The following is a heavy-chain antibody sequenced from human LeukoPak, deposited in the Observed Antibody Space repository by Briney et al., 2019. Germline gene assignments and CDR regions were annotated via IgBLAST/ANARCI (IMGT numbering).Heavy chain of an antibody. CDR2: IFYSGST. CDR1: GGSISSHY. CDR3: ARDSGFGGYGG. V-gene: IGHV4-59*11. Sequence: SETLSLTCTVSGGSISSHYWTWIRQPPGKGLEWIGYIFYSGSTNYNPSLKSRVTISVDTSKNQFSLKLSSVTAADTAVYYCARDSGFGGYGGGGRGTRATVPS. D-gene: IGHD5-12*01. J-gene: IGHJ4*02.